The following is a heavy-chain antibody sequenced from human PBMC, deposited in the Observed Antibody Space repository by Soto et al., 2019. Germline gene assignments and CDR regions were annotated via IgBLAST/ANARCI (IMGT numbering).Heavy chain of an antibody. Sequence: SETLSLTCSVSGGSVGRGAFYWSWIRQHPEKGLEWIGYIYFRGNAYYNPSLKGRVGISLDTSKNQFSLEWTSITAADTAVYYCARPPAPWYFDSWGQGALVTVSS. V-gene: IGHV4-31*03. CDR2: IYFRGNA. CDR1: GGSVGRGAFY. D-gene: IGHD2-15*01. CDR3: ARPPAPWYFDS. J-gene: IGHJ4*02.